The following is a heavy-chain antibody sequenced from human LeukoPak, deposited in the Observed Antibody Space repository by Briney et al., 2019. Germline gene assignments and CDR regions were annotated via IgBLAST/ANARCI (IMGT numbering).Heavy chain of an antibody. CDR2: IYYSGST. V-gene: IGHV4-59*01. Sequence: PSETLSLTCTVSGGSISSYYWSWIRQPPGKGLEWIGYIYYSGSTNYNPSLKSRVTISVDASKNQFSLKLSSVTAADTAVYYCARDGTYYDFWSGYYKDGAFDIWGQGTMVTVSS. J-gene: IGHJ3*02. D-gene: IGHD3-3*01. CDR1: GGSISSYY. CDR3: ARDGTYYDFWSGYYKDGAFDI.